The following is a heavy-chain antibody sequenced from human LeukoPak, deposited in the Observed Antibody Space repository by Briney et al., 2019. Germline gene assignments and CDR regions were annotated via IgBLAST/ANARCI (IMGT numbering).Heavy chain of an antibody. J-gene: IGHJ4*02. CDR2: ISSSSSYI. V-gene: IGHV3-21*01. CDR3: ARGNYCSGSSCYSTDY. D-gene: IGHD2-15*01. CDR1: GFTFSSYT. Sequence: GGSLRLSCAASGFTFSSYTFNWVRQAPGKGLEWVSSISSSSSYIFYADSVKGRFTISRDNAKNSLYLQMNSLSAEDTALYYCARGNYCSGSSCYSTDYWGQGTLVTVS.